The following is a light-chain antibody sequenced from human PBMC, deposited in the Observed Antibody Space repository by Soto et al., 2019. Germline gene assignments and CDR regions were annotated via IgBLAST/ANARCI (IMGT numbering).Light chain of an antibody. V-gene: IGKV2-24*01. J-gene: IGKJ2*01. CDR3: MQDKQFPPYT. CDR2: KDS. CDR1: QSLEHSDGNTY. Sequence: EIVMTQTPLSSPVTLGQPASISCRSSQSLEHSDGNTYLSWHQQRPGQPPRLLIYKDSNRCSGVPGRFSGSGAGTDFTLKISRVEAADVGVYYCMQDKQFPPYTFGKGGKLEIK.